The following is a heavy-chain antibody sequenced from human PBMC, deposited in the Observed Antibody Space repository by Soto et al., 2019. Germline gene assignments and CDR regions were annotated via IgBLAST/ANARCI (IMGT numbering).Heavy chain of an antibody. D-gene: IGHD3-3*01. V-gene: IGHV6-1*01. CDR2: TYYRSKWYN. CDR3: ARETYDFWSGYYSAVNWFDP. CDR1: GDSVSSNSAA. J-gene: IGHJ5*02. Sequence: SQTLSLTCAISGDSVSSNSAAWNWIRQSPSRGLEWLGRTYYRSKWYNDYAVSVKSRITINPDTSKNQFSLQLNSVTPEDTAVYYCARETYDFWSGYYSAVNWFDPWGQGTPVTVSS.